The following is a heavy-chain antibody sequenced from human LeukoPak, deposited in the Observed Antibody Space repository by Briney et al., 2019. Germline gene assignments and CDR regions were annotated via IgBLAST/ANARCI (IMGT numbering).Heavy chain of an antibody. V-gene: IGHV3-15*01. CDR1: GFTFSNAW. CDR3: TTDLWIQLWSYFDY. J-gene: IGHJ4*02. Sequence: TGGSLRLSCAASGFTFSNAWMSWVRQAPGKGLEWVGRIKSKTDGGTTDYAAPVKGRFTISRDDSKNTLYLQMNSLKTEDTAVYYCTTDLWIQLWSYFDYWGQGTLVTVSS. CDR2: IKSKTDGGTT. D-gene: IGHD5-18*01.